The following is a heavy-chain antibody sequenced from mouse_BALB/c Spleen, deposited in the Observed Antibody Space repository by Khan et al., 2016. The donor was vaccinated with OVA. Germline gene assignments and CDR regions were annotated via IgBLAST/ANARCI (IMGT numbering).Heavy chain of an antibody. J-gene: IGHJ3*01. V-gene: IGHV1-26*01. CDR1: GYSFTVYY. D-gene: IGHD2-12*01. CDR3: ARGYEFFPY. CDR2: VNPNNGDT. Sequence: EVKLVESGPDLVKPGASVKISCKASGYSFTVYYMTWVKQSHGKSPEWIGRVNPNNGDTNYNQNFKGKAILTVDKSSNTAYMELRSLTSEDSAVFYCARGYEFFPYWGQGTLVTVSA.